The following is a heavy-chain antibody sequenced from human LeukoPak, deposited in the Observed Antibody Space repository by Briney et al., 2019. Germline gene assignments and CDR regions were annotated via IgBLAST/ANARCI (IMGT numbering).Heavy chain of an antibody. CDR3: AKGVGYCSGGSCQQFAY. D-gene: IGHD2-15*01. CDR1: GFTFSGYG. CDR2: ISGSGGST. V-gene: IGHV3-23*01. J-gene: IGHJ4*02. Sequence: GGSLRLSCAASGFTFSGYGMSWVRQGPGKGLKWVSAISGSGGSTYYADSVKGRITISRDNSKNTLYLQMTRLGAEDTAVYYCAKGVGYCSGGSCQQFAYWGQGTLVTVSS.